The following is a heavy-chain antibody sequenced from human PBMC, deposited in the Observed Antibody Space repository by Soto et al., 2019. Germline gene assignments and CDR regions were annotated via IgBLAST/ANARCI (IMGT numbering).Heavy chain of an antibody. CDR1: GYTFTGYY. J-gene: IGHJ5*02. CDR2: INPNSGGT. V-gene: IGHV1-2*02. Sequence: VKVSCKASGYTFTGYYMHWVRQAPGQGLEWMGWINPNSGGTNYAQKFQGRVTMTRDTSISTAYMELSRLRSDDTAVYYCARDGGYCSGGSCYSVPWGQGTLVTVSS. CDR3: ARDGGYCSGGSCYSVP. D-gene: IGHD2-15*01.